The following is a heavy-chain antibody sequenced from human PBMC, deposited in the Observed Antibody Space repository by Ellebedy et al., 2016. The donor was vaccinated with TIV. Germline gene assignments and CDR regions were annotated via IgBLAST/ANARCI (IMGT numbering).Heavy chain of an antibody. CDR3: TRERDYYDPRDY. Sequence: GGSLRLXCAASGFNFSNYGMNWDRQAPGKGLEWVSSISTSSGYIYYADSVKGRFTISRDNAKNSLFLQMNILRAEDSAVYYCTRERDYYDPRDYWGQGTLVTVSS. D-gene: IGHD3-22*01. CDR2: ISTSSGYI. J-gene: IGHJ4*02. V-gene: IGHV3-21*01. CDR1: GFNFSNYG.